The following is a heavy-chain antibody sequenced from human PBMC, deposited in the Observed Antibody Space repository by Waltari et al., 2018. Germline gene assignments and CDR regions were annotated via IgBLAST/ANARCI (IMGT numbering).Heavy chain of an antibody. J-gene: IGHJ4*02. D-gene: IGHD3-16*02. CDR1: GFSFMGFA. V-gene: IGHV3-23*01. CDR2: ISGSGATP. Sequence: EVQMLESAGGLVQHGAARRLSCAASGFSFMGFARTWVRQAPGEGLECVASISGSGATPFYADSVKGRFTIVRDNSRDTVYLQMNSLRVDDSAVYYCAKGSRGYTNYFFDSWGQGTLVSVSS. CDR3: AKGSRGYTNYFFDS.